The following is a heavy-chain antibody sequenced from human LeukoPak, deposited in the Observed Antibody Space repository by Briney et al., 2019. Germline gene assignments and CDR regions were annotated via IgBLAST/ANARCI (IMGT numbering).Heavy chain of an antibody. CDR2: IYPDDSDT. V-gene: IGHV5-51*07. Sequence: GESLKISCKGSGYSFDTYWIAWVHQMPGKGLEWMGIIYPDDSDTRYSPSFQGQVTISADKSIDTAYLQWRSLKASDTGMYYCVRQSLGEFKYWGQGTLVTVSS. J-gene: IGHJ4*02. CDR1: GYSFDTYW. D-gene: IGHD3-10*01. CDR3: VRQSLGEFKY.